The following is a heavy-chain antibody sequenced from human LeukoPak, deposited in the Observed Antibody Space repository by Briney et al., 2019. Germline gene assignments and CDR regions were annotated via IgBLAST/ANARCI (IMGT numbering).Heavy chain of an antibody. CDR1: GHTLTELS. CDR3: ATHPPYYYDSSGRNSY. CDR2: FDPEDGET. J-gene: IGHJ4*02. V-gene: IGHV1-24*01. D-gene: IGHD3-22*01. Sequence: GASVKVSCKVSGHTLTELSMHWVRQAPGKGLEWMGGFDPEDGETIYAQKFQGRVTMTEDTSTDTAYMELSSLRSEDTAVYYCATHPPYYYDSSGRNSYWGQGTLVTVSS.